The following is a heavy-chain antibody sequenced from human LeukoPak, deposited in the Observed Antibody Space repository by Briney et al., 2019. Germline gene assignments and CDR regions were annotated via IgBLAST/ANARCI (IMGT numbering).Heavy chain of an antibody. CDR3: VPLPAGNFPGFDY. J-gene: IGHJ4*02. D-gene: IGHD1-7*01. V-gene: IGHV3-23*01. CDR1: GFTFDDYT. CDR2: VDHSFGTT. Sequence: PGGSLRLSCAASGFTFDDYTMHWVRQAPGKGLEWVSTVDHSFGTTHYADSVKGRFTISRDDSKNTVSLQMNSLRVEDAALYYCVPLPAGNFPGFDYWGQGTRVTVSS.